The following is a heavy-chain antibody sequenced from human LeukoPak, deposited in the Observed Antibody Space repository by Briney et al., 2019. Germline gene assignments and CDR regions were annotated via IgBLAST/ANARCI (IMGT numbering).Heavy chain of an antibody. CDR3: ASFGGYSSSWYDPYYYYGMDV. D-gene: IGHD6-13*01. V-gene: IGHV1-18*04. CDR2: ISAYNGNT. J-gene: IGHJ6*02. CDR1: GYTFTSYY. Sequence: GASVKVSCKASGYTFTSYYMHWVRQAPGQGLEWMGWISAYNGNTNYAQKLQGRVTMTTDTSTSTAYMELRSLRSDDTAVYYCASFGGYSSSWYDPYYYYGMDVWGQGTTVTVSS.